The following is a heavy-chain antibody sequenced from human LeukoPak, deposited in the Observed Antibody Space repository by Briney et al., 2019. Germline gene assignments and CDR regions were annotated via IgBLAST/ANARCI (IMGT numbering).Heavy chain of an antibody. CDR2: IWYDGNNK. Sequence: GGSLRLSCAASGFTFSSYGMHWVRQAPGKGLEWVAGIWYDGNNKYYADSVKGRFAISRDNSKNTLYVQMNSLRAEDTAVYYCAKDTTDLYDSSGYYWASYYYYYGMDVWGQGTTVTVSS. CDR1: GFTFSSYG. CDR3: AKDTTDLYDSSGYYWASYYYYYGMDV. D-gene: IGHD3-22*01. J-gene: IGHJ6*02. V-gene: IGHV3-30*02.